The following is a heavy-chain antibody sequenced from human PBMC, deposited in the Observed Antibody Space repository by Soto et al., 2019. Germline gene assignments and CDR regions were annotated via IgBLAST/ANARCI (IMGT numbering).Heavy chain of an antibody. Sequence: QVQLVESGGGLVKPGGSLRLSCAASGFTFSDYYMSWIRQAPGKGLEWVSYISSSGSTIYYADSVKGRFTISRDNAKNSLYLQMNSLRAEDTAVSYCARLDGNSYDSSGYYYYYYGMDVWGQGTTVTVSS. V-gene: IGHV3-11*01. J-gene: IGHJ6*02. CDR3: ARLDGNSYDSSGYYYYYYGMDV. CDR2: ISSSGSTI. CDR1: GFTFSDYY. D-gene: IGHD3-22*01.